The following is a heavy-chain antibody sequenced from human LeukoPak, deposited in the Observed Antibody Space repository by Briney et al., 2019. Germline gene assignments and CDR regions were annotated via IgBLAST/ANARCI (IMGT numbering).Heavy chain of an antibody. CDR2: FSSGGSA. CDR3: ARKQSGTMYAV. Sequence: SETLSLTRIVPGVPISSSSYYLAWIPQSPGKGLEWIGTFSSGGSAHYNPSLTSRVSISKDTSDNQFSLRLYSVTAADTAVYYCARKQSGTMYAVWGQGTQVTVSS. V-gene: IGHV4-39*07. J-gene: IGHJ4*02. D-gene: IGHD1-7*01. CDR1: GVPISSSSYY.